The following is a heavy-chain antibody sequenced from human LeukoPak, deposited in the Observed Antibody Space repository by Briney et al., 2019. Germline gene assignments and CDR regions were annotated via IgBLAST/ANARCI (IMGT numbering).Heavy chain of an antibody. CDR1: GFTFSSYG. D-gene: IGHD6-13*01. J-gene: IGHJ3*02. V-gene: IGHV3-23*01. CDR3: ARGLGFLIGSIWYPDAFDI. CDR2: ISGSGGST. Sequence: GGSLRLSCAASGFTFSSYGMSWVRQAPGKGLEWVSAISGSGGSTYYADSVKGRFTISRDNSKNTLYLQMNSLRAEDTAVYYCARGLGFLIGSIWYPDAFDIWGQGTMVTVSS.